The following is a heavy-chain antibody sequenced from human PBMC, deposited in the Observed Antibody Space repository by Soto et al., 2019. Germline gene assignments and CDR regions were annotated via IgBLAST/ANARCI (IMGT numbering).Heavy chain of an antibody. D-gene: IGHD1-26*01. CDR2: ISYDGSNK. Sequence: GGSLRLSCAASGFTFSSYAMHWVRQAPGKGLEWVAVISYDGSNKYYADSVKGRFTISRDNSKNTLYLQMNSLRAEDTAVYYGARDRSTRSPFDYWGQGTLVTVSS. J-gene: IGHJ4*02. V-gene: IGHV3-30-3*01. CDR1: GFTFSSYA. CDR3: ARDRSTRSPFDY.